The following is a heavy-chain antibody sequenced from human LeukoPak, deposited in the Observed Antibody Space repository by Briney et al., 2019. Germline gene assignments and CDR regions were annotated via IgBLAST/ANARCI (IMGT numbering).Heavy chain of an antibody. J-gene: IGHJ4*02. D-gene: IGHD6-19*01. V-gene: IGHV3-66*01. Sequence: PGGSLRLSCAASGFTVSSNYMSWVRQAPGKGLERVSVIYSGGNTYYADSVKGRFTISRDNSKNTLYLQMNSLRAEDTAVYYCARDSGWSHYFDYWGQGTLVTVSS. CDR1: GFTVSSNY. CDR3: ARDSGWSHYFDY. CDR2: IYSGGNT.